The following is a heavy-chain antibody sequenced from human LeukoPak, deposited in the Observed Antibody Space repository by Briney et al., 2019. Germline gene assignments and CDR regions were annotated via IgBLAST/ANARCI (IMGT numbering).Heavy chain of an antibody. Sequence: GASVKVSCKASGYTFTIYGISWVRQAPGQGLEWMGWISAYNGNTNYAQKLQGRVTMTTDTSTSTAYMELRSLRSDDTAVYYCASCSGGSCYPDNWFDPWGQGTLVTVSS. CDR1: GYTFTIYG. D-gene: IGHD2-15*01. V-gene: IGHV1-18*01. J-gene: IGHJ5*02. CDR3: ASCSGGSCYPDNWFDP. CDR2: ISAYNGNT.